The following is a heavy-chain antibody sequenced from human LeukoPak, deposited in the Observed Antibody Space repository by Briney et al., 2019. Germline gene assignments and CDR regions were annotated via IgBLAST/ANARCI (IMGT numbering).Heavy chain of an antibody. CDR3: ARPLNYDILTGYLDY. CDR1: GFTFSSYA. Sequence: GRSLRLSCAASGFTFSSYAMHWVRQAPGKGLEWVAVISYDGSNKYYADSVKGRFTISRDNSKNTLYLQMNSLRAEDTAVYYRARPLNYDILTGYLDYWGQGTLVTVSS. D-gene: IGHD3-9*01. CDR2: ISYDGSNK. V-gene: IGHV3-30*04. J-gene: IGHJ4*02.